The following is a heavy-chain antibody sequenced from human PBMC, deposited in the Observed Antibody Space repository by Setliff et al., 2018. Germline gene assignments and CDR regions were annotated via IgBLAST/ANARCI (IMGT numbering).Heavy chain of an antibody. D-gene: IGHD6-19*01. CDR1: GYTLTELS. V-gene: IGHV1-24*01. J-gene: IGHJ3*02. CDR2: FDPEDGET. Sequence: ASVKVSRKVSGYTLTELSRHWVRQAPGKGLEWTGGFDPEDGETIYAQKFQGRVTMTEDTSTDTAYMELSSLRSEDTAVYYCATRGSGWYELAFDIWGQGTMVTVSS. CDR3: ATRGSGWYELAFDI.